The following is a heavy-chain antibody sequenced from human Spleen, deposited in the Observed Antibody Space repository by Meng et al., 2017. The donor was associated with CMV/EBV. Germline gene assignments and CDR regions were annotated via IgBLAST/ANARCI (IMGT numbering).Heavy chain of an antibody. CDR2: ISSDGSST. CDR3: AKIGTDYFDS. D-gene: IGHD3/OR15-3a*01. V-gene: IGHV3-74*01. CDR1: GFTFSSHW. J-gene: IGHJ4*02. Sequence: GESLKISCAASGFTFSSHWMHWVRQAQGKGLVWVSHISSDGSSTTYADSVKGRFTISRDNSKNTLHLQMNSLRADDTAVYYCAKIGTDYFDSWGQGTLVTVSS.